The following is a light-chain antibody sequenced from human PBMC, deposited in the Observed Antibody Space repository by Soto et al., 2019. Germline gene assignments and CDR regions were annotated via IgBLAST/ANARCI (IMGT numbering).Light chain of an antibody. CDR2: WAS. J-gene: IGKJ4*01. CDR1: QSLLDSSDNKNY. V-gene: IGKV4-1*01. CDR3: QPLYRNTR. Sequence: DIVMTQSPDSLAVSLGERATINCKSSQSLLDSSDNKNYLACYQHKPGQPPKLLIYWASTRASGVPDRFSGDASGTDFPPTISSLQPDDVSVYCCQPLYRNTRFGGETQVAIK.